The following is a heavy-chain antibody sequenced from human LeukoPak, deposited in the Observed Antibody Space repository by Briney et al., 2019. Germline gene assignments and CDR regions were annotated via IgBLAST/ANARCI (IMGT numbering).Heavy chain of an antibody. V-gene: IGHV1-46*01. J-gene: IGHJ4*02. CDR2: TNPSGGST. CDR1: GYTFTSYY. CDR3: ARDRGWCSSTSCYEDNFDY. Sequence: ASVKVSCKASGYTFTSYYMHWVRQAPGQGLEWMGITNPSGGSTSYAQKFQGRVTMTRDTSISAAYMELSRLRSDDTAVYYCARDRGWCSSTSCYEDNFDYWGQGTLVTVSS. D-gene: IGHD2-2*01.